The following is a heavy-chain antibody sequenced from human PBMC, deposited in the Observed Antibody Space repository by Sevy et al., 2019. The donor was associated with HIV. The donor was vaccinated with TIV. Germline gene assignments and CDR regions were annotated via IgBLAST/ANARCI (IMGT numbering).Heavy chain of an antibody. CDR2: INSDGSST. CDR1: GFTFSSYW. D-gene: IGHD3-3*01. V-gene: IGHV3-74*01. Sequence: GGSLRLSCAASGFTFSSYWMHWVRQAPGKGLVWVSRINSDGSSTSYADSVKGRFTISRDNAKNTLYLQMNSLRAEDTAVYYCARGNRATSIFGVVIILDPRWYDYWGQGTLVTVSS. J-gene: IGHJ4*02. CDR3: ARGNRATSIFGVVIILDPRWYDY.